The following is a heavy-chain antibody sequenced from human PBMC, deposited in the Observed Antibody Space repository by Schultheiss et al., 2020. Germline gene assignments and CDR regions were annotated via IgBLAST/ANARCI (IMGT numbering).Heavy chain of an antibody. D-gene: IGHD3-22*01. Sequence: GGSLRLSCAASGFTFSSYWMHWVRQAPGKGLEWVSSISSSSSYIYYADSVKGRFTISRDNAKNSLYLQMNSLRAEDTAVYYCARVSYYDSSGYHTALNYWGQGTLVTVSS. J-gene: IGHJ4*02. CDR3: ARVSYYDSSGYHTALNY. V-gene: IGHV3-21*04. CDR2: ISSSSSYI. CDR1: GFTFSSYW.